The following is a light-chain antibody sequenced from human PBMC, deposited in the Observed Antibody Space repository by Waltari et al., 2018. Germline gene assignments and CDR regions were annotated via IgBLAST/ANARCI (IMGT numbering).Light chain of an antibody. CDR2: AAS. CDR1: QGIRSS. CDR3: QQLDDYPFT. J-gene: IGKJ3*01. V-gene: IGKV1-9*01. Sequence: DIRVTQSPSFLSASVGDRVTITCRASQGIRSSLAWYQQIPGKSPKLLIYAASTLQSGVPSRFSGSQSGTEFTLTISSLQPEDVATYYCQQLDDYPFTFGPGTKVHIK.